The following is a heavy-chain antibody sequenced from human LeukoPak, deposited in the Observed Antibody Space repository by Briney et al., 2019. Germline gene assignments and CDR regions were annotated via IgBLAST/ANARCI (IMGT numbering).Heavy chain of an antibody. CDR2: INHSGST. V-gene: IGHV4-34*01. J-gene: IGHJ4*02. D-gene: IGHD3-9*01. CDR1: GGSLSGYY. CDR3: ARGYYDILTGYSAFDY. Sequence: PSETLSLTCAVYGGSLSGYYWSWIRQPPGKGLEWIGEINHSGSTNYNPSLKGRVTISVDTSKNQFSLKLSSVTAADTAVYYCARGYYDILTGYSAFDYWGQGTLVTVSP.